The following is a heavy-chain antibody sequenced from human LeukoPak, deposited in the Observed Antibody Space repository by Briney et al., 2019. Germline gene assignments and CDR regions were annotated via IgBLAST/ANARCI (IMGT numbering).Heavy chain of an antibody. V-gene: IGHV1-69*05. CDR1: GGTFSSYA. CDR2: IIPIFGTA. D-gene: IGHD3-22*01. Sequence: SVKVSCKASGGTFSSYAISWVRQAPGQGLEWMGGIIPIFGTANYAQKFQGRVTITTDGSTSTAYMELSSLRSEDTAVYYCARGPGGNYDSSGYYYDYWGQGTLVTVSS. J-gene: IGHJ4*02. CDR3: ARGPGGNYDSSGYYYDY.